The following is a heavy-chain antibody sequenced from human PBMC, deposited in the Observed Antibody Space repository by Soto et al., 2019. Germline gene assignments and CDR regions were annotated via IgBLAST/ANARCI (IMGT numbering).Heavy chain of an antibody. D-gene: IGHD3-3*01. CDR2: IYYSGST. J-gene: IGHJ4*02. CDR3: AMAHSIASVFLVAS. CDR1: GGSISSGGYY. Sequence: PPETLSLTCTVSGGSISSGGYYWSWIRQHPGKGLEWIGYIYYSGSTYYNPSLKSRVTISVDMSKDQFSLNLTSVTAADTAGYYCAMAHSIASVFLVASWGQGTLVTVSS. V-gene: IGHV4-31*03.